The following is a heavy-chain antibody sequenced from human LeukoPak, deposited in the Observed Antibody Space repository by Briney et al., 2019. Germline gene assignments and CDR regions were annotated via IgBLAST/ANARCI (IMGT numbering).Heavy chain of an antibody. J-gene: IGHJ4*02. CDR2: INHSGST. Sequence: PSETLSLTCAVYGGSLSGYYWSWIRQPPGKGLEWIGEINHSGSTNYNPSLKSRVTISVDTSKNQFSLKLSSVTAADTAVYYCARGPWKFVWGSYRSLFDYWGQGTLVTVSS. D-gene: IGHD3-16*02. V-gene: IGHV4-34*01. CDR3: ARGPWKFVWGSYRSLFDY. CDR1: GGSLSGYY.